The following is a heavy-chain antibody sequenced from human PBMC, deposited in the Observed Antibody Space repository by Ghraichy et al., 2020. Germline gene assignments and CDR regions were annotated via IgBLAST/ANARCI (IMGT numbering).Heavy chain of an antibody. V-gene: IGHV3-7*03. J-gene: IGHJ4*02. Sequence: GGSLRLSCAASGFTFSSYWMSWVRQAPGKGLEWVANIKQDGSEKYYVDSVKGRFTISRDNAKNSLYLQMNSLRAEDTAVYYCARGGAKSSGWYFYWGQGTLVTVSS. CDR1: GFTFSSYW. CDR3: ARGGAKSSGWYFY. D-gene: IGHD6-19*01. CDR2: IKQDGSEK.